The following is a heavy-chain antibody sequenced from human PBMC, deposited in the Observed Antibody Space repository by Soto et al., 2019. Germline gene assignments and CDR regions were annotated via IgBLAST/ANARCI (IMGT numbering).Heavy chain of an antibody. CDR1: GIIFENFG. D-gene: IGHD1-26*01. CDR2: ISGSGFKK. V-gene: IGHV3-23*01. Sequence: PGGSLRLSCAASGIIFENFGMSWYRQAPGKALEWISSISGSGFKKCYADPVTGRFTISTDNSKSTVYLELNNLSAEYTAVYHCAKNQGVELVPLATVDWFDPWGQGSVVTVSS. J-gene: IGHJ5*02. CDR3: AKNQGVELVPLATVDWFDP.